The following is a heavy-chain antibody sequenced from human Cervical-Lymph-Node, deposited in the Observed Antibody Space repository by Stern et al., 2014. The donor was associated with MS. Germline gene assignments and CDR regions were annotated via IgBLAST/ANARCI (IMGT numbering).Heavy chain of an antibody. Sequence: QLQLQESGPGLVKPSETLSLTCTVSGYSISSGYYWGWIRQPPGKGLEWIGSIFHSGSTYYNPSLKSRVTISVATSKTQFSLKLSSVTAADTAVYYCAREEQQLVHGNWFDPWGQGTLVTVSS. CDR1: GYSISSGYY. V-gene: IGHV4-38-2*02. CDR2: IFHSGST. CDR3: AREEQQLVHGNWFDP. D-gene: IGHD6-13*01. J-gene: IGHJ5*02.